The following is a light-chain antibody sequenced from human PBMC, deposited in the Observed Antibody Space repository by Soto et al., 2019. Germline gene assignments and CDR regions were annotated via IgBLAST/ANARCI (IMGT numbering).Light chain of an antibody. CDR2: SAS. V-gene: IGKV1-6*01. J-gene: IGKJ1*01. CDR3: LQDYNYPRT. Sequence: AIQMTQSPSSLSASVGDRVAITCRASHAIGNDLGWYQQKPWKAPKLLIYSASTLQSGVPSRFSGSGSCTDFPLTISSLQPEDFATYYCLQDYNYPRTFGQGTRVEIK. CDR1: HAIGND.